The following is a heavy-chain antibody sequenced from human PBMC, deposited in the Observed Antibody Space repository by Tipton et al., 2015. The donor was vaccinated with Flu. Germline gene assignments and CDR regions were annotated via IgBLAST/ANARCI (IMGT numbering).Heavy chain of an antibody. D-gene: IGHD4-11*01. CDR2: ISRGGAT. CDR1: GDSIRSDFF. J-gene: IGHJ5*02. CDR3: ARRDYSNYVLQPKSWFDL. V-gene: IGHV4-38-2*02. Sequence: TLSLTCIVSGDSIRSDFFWGWIRQPPGKGLEWIGQISRGGATYYNSSLHSRVTISVDSSRNRFSLKVKSVTATDTATYYCARRDYSNYVLQPKSWFDLWGQGILVTVSS.